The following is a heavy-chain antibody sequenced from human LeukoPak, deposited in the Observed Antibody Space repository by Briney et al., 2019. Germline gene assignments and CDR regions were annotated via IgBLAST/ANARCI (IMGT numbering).Heavy chain of an antibody. CDR3: ARGYGGNSEDWFDP. D-gene: IGHD4-23*01. J-gene: IGHJ5*02. CDR1: GGSISSGGYS. V-gene: IGHV4-30-2*01. Sequence: SETLSLTRAVSGGSISSGGYSWSWIRQPPGKGLEWIGYIYHSGSTYYNPSLKSRVTISVDRSKNQFSLKLSSVTAADTAVYYCARGYGGNSEDWFDPWGQGTLVTVSS. CDR2: IYHSGST.